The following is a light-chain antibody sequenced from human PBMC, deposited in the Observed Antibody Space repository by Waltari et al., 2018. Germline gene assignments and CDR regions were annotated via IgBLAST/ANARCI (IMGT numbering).Light chain of an antibody. J-gene: IGKJ2*01. CDR3: QQANSYPRT. V-gene: IGKV1-9*01. Sequence: DIRLTQSPSFLSASVGDRVTISCRASQATGSSFAWYQQKPGKAPRLLSYAASTLEGGVPPRFSGSGSGTEFTLTISSLQPEDFATYYCQQANSYPRTFGQGTKLEI. CDR1: QATGSS. CDR2: AAS.